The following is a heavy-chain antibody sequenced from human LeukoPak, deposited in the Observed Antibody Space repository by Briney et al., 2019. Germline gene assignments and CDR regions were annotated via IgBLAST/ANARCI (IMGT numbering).Heavy chain of an antibody. CDR3: ARAYRPLSSSGYYY. CDR1: GVTFDDSG. V-gene: IGHV3-20*04. CDR2: IYWNGGRH. Sequence: GGAPRLSCAAPGVTFDDSGSCWVREAPGEGLEWVSGIYWNGGRHSYADSVKGRFTISRDNAKNSLYLQTNSLRADDTALYYCARAYRPLSSSGYYYWGQGTLVTVPS. D-gene: IGHD3-22*01. J-gene: IGHJ4*02.